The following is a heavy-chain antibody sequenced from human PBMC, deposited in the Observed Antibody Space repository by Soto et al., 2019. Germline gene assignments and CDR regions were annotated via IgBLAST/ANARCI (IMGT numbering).Heavy chain of an antibody. D-gene: IGHD6-13*01. J-gene: IGHJ1*01. Sequence: GGSLRLSCVGSGFNFNYYTMTWVRQAPGKGLEWVASIGVNVGHIFYADSVKGRFTISRDDSKKTLFLQMNSLKVEDTAVYYCAKWQQLKWGQGTLVTV. CDR3: AKWQQLK. CDR2: IGVNVGHI. CDR1: GFNFNYYT. V-gene: IGHV3-21*01.